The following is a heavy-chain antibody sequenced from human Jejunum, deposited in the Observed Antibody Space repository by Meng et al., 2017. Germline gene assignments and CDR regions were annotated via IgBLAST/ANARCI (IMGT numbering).Heavy chain of an antibody. Sequence: ASVKVSCKASGYTFISQYMHWVRQAPGQGLEWMGIINPSGGRTSYAQKFQGRVTMTRDTSTSTVYMELSRLRSEDTAVYYCATNHGDMFSYYYGMDVWGQGTTVTVSS. J-gene: IGHJ6*02. CDR2: INPSGGRT. CDR3: ATNHGDMFSYYYGMDV. CDR1: GYTFISQY. V-gene: IGHV1-46*01. D-gene: IGHD4-17*01.